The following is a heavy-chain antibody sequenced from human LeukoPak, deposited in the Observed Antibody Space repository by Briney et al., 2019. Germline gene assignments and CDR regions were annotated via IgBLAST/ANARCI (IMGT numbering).Heavy chain of an antibody. D-gene: IGHD2-2*01. CDR3: ARDLSYCSSTSCYGYIDV. CDR1: GGSISGFH. Sequence: PSETLSLTCTVSGGSISGFHWSWIRQPPGKGLEWIGYIYYSGSTDYNPSLNSRVTISLDTSKKRFSLKMSSVTAADTAVYYCARDLSYCSSTSCYGYIDVWGKGTTVTVSS. J-gene: IGHJ6*03. V-gene: IGHV4-59*01. CDR2: IYYSGST.